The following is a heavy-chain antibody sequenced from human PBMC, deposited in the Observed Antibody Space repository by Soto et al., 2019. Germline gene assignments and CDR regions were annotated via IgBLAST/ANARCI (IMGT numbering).Heavy chain of an antibody. D-gene: IGHD1-26*01. CDR1: GGSFSGYY. CDR3: ARFPPGRDFDY. Sequence: PSETLSLTCAVYGGSFSGYYWSWIRQPPGKGLEWIGEINHSGSTNYNPPLKSRVTISVDTSKNQFSLKLSSVTAADTAVYYCARFPPGRDFDYWGQGTLVTVSS. CDR2: INHSGST. V-gene: IGHV4-34*01. J-gene: IGHJ4*02.